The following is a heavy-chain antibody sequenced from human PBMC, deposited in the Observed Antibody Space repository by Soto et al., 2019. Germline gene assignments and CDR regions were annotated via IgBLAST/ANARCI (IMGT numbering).Heavy chain of an antibody. CDR3: ARGCGVVVPAAATRNWFDP. D-gene: IGHD2-2*01. V-gene: IGHV5-51*01. Sequence: PGASMTISCQGSGYGFTSYWIGWVRQMPGRGLDWMGIIYPGDSDTRYSPSFQGQVTISADKSISTAYLQWSSLKASDTAMYYCARGCGVVVPAAATRNWFDPWGQGTLVTVSS. CDR2: IYPGDSDT. CDR1: GYGFTSYW. J-gene: IGHJ5*02.